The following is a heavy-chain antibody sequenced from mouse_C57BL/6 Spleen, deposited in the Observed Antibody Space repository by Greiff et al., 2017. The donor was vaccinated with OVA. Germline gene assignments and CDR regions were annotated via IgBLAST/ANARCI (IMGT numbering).Heavy chain of an antibody. CDR2: IDPENGDT. CDR1: GFNIKDDY. CDR3: TFYDYDFDY. J-gene: IGHJ2*01. V-gene: IGHV14-4*01. Sequence: EVKLQESGAELVRPGASVKLSCTASGFNIKDDYMHWVKQRPEQGLEWIGWIDPENGDTEYASKFQGKATITADTSSNTAYLQLSSLTSEDTAVYYCTFYDYDFDYWGQGTTLTVSS. D-gene: IGHD2-4*01.